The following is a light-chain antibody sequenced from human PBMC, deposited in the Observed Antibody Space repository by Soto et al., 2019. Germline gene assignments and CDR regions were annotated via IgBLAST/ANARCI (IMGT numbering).Light chain of an antibody. CDR2: DAS. Sequence: EIVLTQSPGTLSLSPGERATLSCRASQSVSSSYLAWYQQKPGQAPRLLIFDASSRATGISDRFSGSGSGTEFTLTISSLQPDDFATYYCQQYNSYSWTFGQGTKVDIK. V-gene: IGKV3-20*01. CDR3: QQYNSYSWT. J-gene: IGKJ1*01. CDR1: QSVSSSY.